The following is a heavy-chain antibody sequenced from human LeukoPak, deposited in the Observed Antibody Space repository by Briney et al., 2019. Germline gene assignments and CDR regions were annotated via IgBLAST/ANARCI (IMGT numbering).Heavy chain of an antibody. J-gene: IGHJ5*02. Sequence: SETLSLTCTASGGSISSYYWSWIRQPPGKGLEWIGYIYYSGSTNYNPSLKSRVTLSEDPSKNQYSLKQSSVTAADTAVYYCASHQGDIVVVPAAYNWFDPWGQGTMVTVSS. CDR1: GGSISSYY. CDR3: ASHQGDIVVVPAAYNWFDP. D-gene: IGHD2-2*01. V-gene: IGHV4-59*08. CDR2: IYYSGST.